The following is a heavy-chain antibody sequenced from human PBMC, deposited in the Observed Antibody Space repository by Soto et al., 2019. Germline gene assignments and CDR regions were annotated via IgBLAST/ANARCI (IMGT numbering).Heavy chain of an antibody. CDR1: GYSFTSYL. J-gene: IGHJ6*02. CDR2: IDPSDSYT. V-gene: IGHV5-10-1*01. Sequence: SLKISCKGSGYSFTSYLISWVRQMPGKGLEWMGRIDPSDSYTNYSPSFQGHVTISADKSISTAYLQWSSLKASDTAMYYCASQLRLAYYYGMDVWGQGTPGHRLL. CDR3: ASQLRLAYYYGMDV. D-gene: IGHD3-3*01.